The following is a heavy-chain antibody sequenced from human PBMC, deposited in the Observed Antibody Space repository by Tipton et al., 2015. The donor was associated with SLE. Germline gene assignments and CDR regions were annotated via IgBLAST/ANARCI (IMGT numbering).Heavy chain of an antibody. CDR2: ILPVDGTT. J-gene: IGHJ3*02. CDR1: GDTFITYA. V-gene: IGHV1-69*01. D-gene: IGHD3-9*01. CDR3: ARDFNDILTGYYPDAFDI. Sequence: QSGPEVRKPESSVKVSCKLSGDTFITYAFSWVRQAPGQGLEWMGGILPVDGTTNYEQKFQGRLTISADASRSTVYMELSSLRPEDTAVYYCARDFNDILTGYYPDAFDIWGQGTMVTVSS.